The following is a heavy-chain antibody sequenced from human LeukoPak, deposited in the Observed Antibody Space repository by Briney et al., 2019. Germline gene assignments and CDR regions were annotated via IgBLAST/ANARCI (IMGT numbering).Heavy chain of an antibody. Sequence: GASVKVSCKASGYTFTSYAMHWVRQAPGQRLEWMGWINAGNGNTKYSQKFQGRVTITRDTSASTAYMELSSLRSEDTAVYHCARSRRITMVRGVIIGWFDPWGQGTLVTVSS. CDR1: GYTFTSYA. CDR3: ARSRRITMVRGVIIGWFDP. V-gene: IGHV1-3*01. D-gene: IGHD3-10*01. CDR2: INAGNGNT. J-gene: IGHJ5*02.